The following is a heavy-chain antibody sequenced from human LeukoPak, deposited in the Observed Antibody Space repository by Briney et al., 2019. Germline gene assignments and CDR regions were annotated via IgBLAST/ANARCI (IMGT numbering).Heavy chain of an antibody. CDR2: IIPIFGTA. J-gene: IGHJ6*03. Sequence: SVKVSCKGSGGTFSSYATSWVRQAPGQGLEWMGRIIPIFGTANYAQKFQGRVTITADKSTSTAYMELSSLRSEDTAVYYCAKEPASRLAGYYYMDVWGKGTTVTVSS. CDR3: AKEPASRLAGYYYMDV. D-gene: IGHD5/OR15-5a*01. CDR1: GGTFSSYA. V-gene: IGHV1-69*06.